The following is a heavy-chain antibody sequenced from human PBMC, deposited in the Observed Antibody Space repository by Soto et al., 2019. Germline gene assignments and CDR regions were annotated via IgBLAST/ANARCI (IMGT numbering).Heavy chain of an antibody. D-gene: IGHD3-10*01. Sequence: SETLSLTCTVSGGSIGSGGYYWGGIRQHPGKGLEWIGYIYYSGSTYYNPSLKSRVTISVDTSKNQFSLKLSSVTAADTAVYYCARAGGYYYGSGSYYAETGYYGMDGWGPGPTATVS. J-gene: IGHJ6*02. CDR1: GGSIGSGGYY. V-gene: IGHV4-31*03. CDR2: IYYSGST. CDR3: ARAGGYYYGSGSYYAETGYYGMDG.